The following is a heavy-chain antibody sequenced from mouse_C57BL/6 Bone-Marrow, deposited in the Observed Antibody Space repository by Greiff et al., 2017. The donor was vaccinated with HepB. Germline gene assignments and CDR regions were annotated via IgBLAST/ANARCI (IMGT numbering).Heavy chain of an antibody. D-gene: IGHD3-2*02. Sequence: QVQLQQSGAELVRPGTSVKVSCKASGYAFTNYLIEWVKQRPGQGLEWIGVINPGSGGTNYNEKFKGKATLTADKSSSTAYMQLSSLTSEDSAVYFGARWPGQRRLRWFAYWGQGTLVTVSA. V-gene: IGHV1-54*01. CDR2: INPGSGGT. J-gene: IGHJ3*01. CDR1: GYAFTNYL. CDR3: ARWPGQRRLRWFAY.